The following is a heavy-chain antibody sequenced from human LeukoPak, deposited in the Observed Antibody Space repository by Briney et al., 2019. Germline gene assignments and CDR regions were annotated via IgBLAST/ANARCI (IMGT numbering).Heavy chain of an antibody. J-gene: IGHJ3*02. D-gene: IGHD3-9*01. Sequence: SETLSLTCAVSGGSISSSNWWSWVRQPPGKGLEWIGEIYHSGSTNYNPSLKSRVTISVDKSKNQFSLKLSSVTAADAAVYYCARLHDTSYAFDIWGQGTMVTVSS. CDR3: ARLHDTSYAFDI. V-gene: IGHV4-4*02. CDR1: GGSISSSNW. CDR2: IYHSGST.